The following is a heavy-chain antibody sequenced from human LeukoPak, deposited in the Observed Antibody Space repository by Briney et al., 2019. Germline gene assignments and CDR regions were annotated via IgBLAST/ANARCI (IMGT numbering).Heavy chain of an antibody. D-gene: IGHD4-17*01. CDR3: AKALMTTVTTTDFEDY. J-gene: IGHJ4*02. CDR2: ISGDGGST. V-gene: IGHV3-43*02. Sequence: GGSLRLSCAASGFTFDDYAMHWVRQALGKGLEWVSLISGDGGSTYYADSVKGRFTISRDNSKNSLYLQMNSLRAEDTALYYCAKALMTTVTTTDFEDYWGQGTLVTVSS. CDR1: GFTFDDYA.